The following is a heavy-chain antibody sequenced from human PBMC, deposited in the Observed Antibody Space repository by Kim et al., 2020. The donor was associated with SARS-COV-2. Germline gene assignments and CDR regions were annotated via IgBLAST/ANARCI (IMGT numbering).Heavy chain of an antibody. CDR3: ARDGWELPFDY. D-gene: IGHD1-26*01. CDR1: GGSISSYY. CDR2: IYYSGST. J-gene: IGHJ4*02. Sequence: SETLSLTCTVSGGSISSYYWSWIRQPPGKGPEWIGYIYYSGSTNYNPSLKSRVTISVDTSKNQFSLKLSSVTAADTAVYYCARDGWELPFDYWGQGTLVTVSS. V-gene: IGHV4-59*01.